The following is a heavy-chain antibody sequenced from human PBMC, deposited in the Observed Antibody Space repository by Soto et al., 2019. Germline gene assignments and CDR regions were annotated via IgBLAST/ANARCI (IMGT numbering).Heavy chain of an antibody. CDR1: GGTFSSYA. Sequence: SVKVSCKASGGTFSSYAISWVRQAPGQGLEWMGGIIPIFGTANYAQKFQGRVAITADKSTSTAYMELSSLRSEDTAVYYCALRGMTTVTAYYYYYGMDVWGQGTTVTVSS. V-gene: IGHV1-69*06. CDR2: IIPIFGTA. CDR3: ALRGMTTVTAYYYYYGMDV. D-gene: IGHD4-4*01. J-gene: IGHJ6*02.